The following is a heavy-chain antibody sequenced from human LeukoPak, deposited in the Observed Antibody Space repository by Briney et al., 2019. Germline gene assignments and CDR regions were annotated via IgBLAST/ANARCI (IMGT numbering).Heavy chain of an antibody. CDR2: VYNSGTT. Sequence: GSLRLSCAASGFTFKTHGMNWVRQAPGKGLEWIGCVYNSGTTVYNPSLTGRVTTSVDTSKNQYSLNLRSVTAADAAVYYCARDAYWGQGILVTVSS. J-gene: IGHJ4*02. CDR3: ARDAY. CDR1: GFTFKTHG. V-gene: IGHV4-59*11.